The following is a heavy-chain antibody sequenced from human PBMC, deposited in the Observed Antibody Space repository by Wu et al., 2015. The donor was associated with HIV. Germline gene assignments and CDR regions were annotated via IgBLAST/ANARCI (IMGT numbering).Heavy chain of an antibody. D-gene: IGHD3-10*01. CDR1: GYAFSDYY. J-gene: IGHJ4*02. CDR3: ARAPYGVRGVIAPYFDY. CDR2: MDPNNGAT. Sequence: QVQLVQSGAEVKKPGTSVKVSCKAFGYAFSDYYLHWVRQVPGQGLEWMGWMDPNNGATNYAPKFQGMIIMTRDTSISTAYMELSRLRSDDTAVYYCARAPYGVRGVIAPYFDYWARERWSPSPQ. V-gene: IGHV1-2*02.